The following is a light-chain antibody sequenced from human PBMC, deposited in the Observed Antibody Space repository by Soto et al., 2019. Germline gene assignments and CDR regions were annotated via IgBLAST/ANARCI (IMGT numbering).Light chain of an antibody. J-gene: IGKJ5*01. CDR1: QSLLHSNGYNY. Sequence: DIVMTQSPLSLPVTPGEPASISCRASQSLLHSNGYNYLDWYLQNPVQSTQLLIYLGANRDSGVPDRFSGSGSGTDFTLKISRVEAEDVGVYYCMQDLQTLITFGQGTRLEI. V-gene: IGKV2-28*01. CDR2: LGA. CDR3: MQDLQTLIT.